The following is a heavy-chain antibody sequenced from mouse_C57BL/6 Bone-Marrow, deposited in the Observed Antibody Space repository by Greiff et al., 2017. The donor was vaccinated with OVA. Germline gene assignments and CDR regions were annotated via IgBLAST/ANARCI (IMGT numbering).Heavy chain of an antibody. CDR1: GFTFSDYG. CDR2: ISSGSSTI. V-gene: IGHV5-17*01. D-gene: IGHD1-1*01. J-gene: IGHJ4*01. CDR3: ARATTVVATDYYAMDY. Sequence: EVKLVESGGGLVKPGGSLKLSCAASGFTFSDYGMHWVRQAPEKGLEWVAYISSGSSTIYYADTVKGRFTISRDNAKNTLFLQMTSLRSEDTAMYYCARATTVVATDYYAMDYWGQGTSVTVSS.